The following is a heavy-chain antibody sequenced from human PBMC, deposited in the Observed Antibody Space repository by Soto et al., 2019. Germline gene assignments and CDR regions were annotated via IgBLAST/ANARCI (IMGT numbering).Heavy chain of an antibody. J-gene: IGHJ3*01. CDR1: GFTFSTYT. CDR3: AREGPASGIGAFDF. D-gene: IGHD6-13*01. CDR2: IAYDGGYI. Sequence: GGSLRLSCAASGFTFSTYTMHWVRQAPGKGLEWLAVIAYDGGYIYYADSVKGRFTFSRDNSKSTLYLQMNSLRAEDTSVYYCAREGPASGIGAFDFWGQGTIVTVSS. V-gene: IGHV3-30-3*01.